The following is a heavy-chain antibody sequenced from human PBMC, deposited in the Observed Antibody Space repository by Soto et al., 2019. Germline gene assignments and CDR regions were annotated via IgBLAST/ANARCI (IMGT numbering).Heavy chain of an antibody. CDR2: IGTAGYT. Sequence: ESGGGLVQPGGSLRLSCAASGFTFSSYDMHWVRQATGKGLEWASAIGTAGYTYYPGSVKGRFTISRENAKNSLYLQMNSLRAEDTAVYYCARAWFGELLMVDYWGQGTLVTVSS. D-gene: IGHD3-10*01. V-gene: IGHV3-13*01. J-gene: IGHJ4*02. CDR1: GFTFSSYD. CDR3: ARAWFGELLMVDY.